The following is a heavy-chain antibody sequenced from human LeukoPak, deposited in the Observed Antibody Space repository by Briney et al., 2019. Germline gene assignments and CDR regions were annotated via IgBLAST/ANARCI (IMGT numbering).Heavy chain of an antibody. J-gene: IGHJ6*03. V-gene: IGHV1-69*05. CDR2: IIPIFGTA. CDR1: GGTFSSYA. Sequence: ASVKVSCKASGGTFSSYAISWVRQAPGQGLEWMGGIIPIFGTANYAQKFQGRVTITTDESTSTAYMELSSLRSEDTAVYYCALAAAGTPEGYYYYMDVWGKGTTVTVSS. D-gene: IGHD6-13*01. CDR3: ALAAAGTPEGYYYYMDV.